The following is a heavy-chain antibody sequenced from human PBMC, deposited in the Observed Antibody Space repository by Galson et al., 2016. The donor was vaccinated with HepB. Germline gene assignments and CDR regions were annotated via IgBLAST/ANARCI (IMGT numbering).Heavy chain of an antibody. D-gene: IGHD3-10*01. V-gene: IGHV4-59*02. CDR2: IYYTGST. CDR1: GGSVTYYS. J-gene: IGHJ3*01. CDR3: ARSPGGYAFDL. Sequence: SETLSLTCSVSGGSVTYYSWSWIRQPPGKGLEYIGYIYYTGSTNDNPSLNSRVTMSLDTSKNQLSLNLSSVTDADTAIYYCARSPGGYAFDLWGQGTMVIVSS.